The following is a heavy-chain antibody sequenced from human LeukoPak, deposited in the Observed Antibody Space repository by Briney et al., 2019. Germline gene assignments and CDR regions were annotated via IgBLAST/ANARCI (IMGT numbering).Heavy chain of an antibody. Sequence: ASVKVSXKASGYTFTGYYMHWVRQAPGQGLEWMGWINPNSGGTDYAQKFQGRVTMTRDTSISTAYMELSRLRSDDTAVYYCARARNYYYYYMDVWGKGTTVTVSS. J-gene: IGHJ6*03. CDR2: INPNSGGT. V-gene: IGHV1-2*02. CDR3: ARARNYYYYYMDV. CDR1: GYTFTGYY.